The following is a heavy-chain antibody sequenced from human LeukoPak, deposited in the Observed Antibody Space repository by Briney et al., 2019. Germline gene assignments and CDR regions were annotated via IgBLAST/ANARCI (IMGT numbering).Heavy chain of an antibody. CDR2: ISSSGSTI. CDR1: GFTFSDYY. J-gene: IGHJ4*02. Sequence: GGSLRLSCAASGFTFSDYYMSWIRQAPGKGLEWVSYISSSGSTIYYADSVKGRFTISRDNAKNSPYLQMNGLRAEDTAVYYCARDRATVANDYWGQGTLVTVSS. V-gene: IGHV3-11*01. D-gene: IGHD4-17*01. CDR3: ARDRATVANDY.